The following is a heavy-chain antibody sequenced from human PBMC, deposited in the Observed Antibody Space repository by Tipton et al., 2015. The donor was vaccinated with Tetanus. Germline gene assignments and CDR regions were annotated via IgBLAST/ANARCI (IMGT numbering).Heavy chain of an antibody. D-gene: IGHD3/OR15-3a*01. CDR1: GGSLRSGDHY. Sequence: TLSLTCTVSGGSLRSGDHYWSWIRQPPGKGLEWLAYTSSGGSTNSNYSLKSRITMSRDTSRNQFSLKLASVTAADTAVYFCARRSFCTSSRCFDAFDLWGPGTRVTVSS. CDR2: TSSGGST. J-gene: IGHJ3*01. CDR3: ARRSFCTSSRCFDAFDL. V-gene: IGHV4-61*08.